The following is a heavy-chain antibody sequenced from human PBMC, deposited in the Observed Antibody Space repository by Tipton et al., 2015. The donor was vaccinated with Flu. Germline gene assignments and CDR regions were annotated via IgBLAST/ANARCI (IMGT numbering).Heavy chain of an antibody. J-gene: IGHJ2*01. D-gene: IGHD2-15*01. V-gene: IGHV4-38-2*01. CDR3: ARLDSGGPIWYFDL. CDR2: IYHSGST. Sequence: TPSLTCAVSGYSISSGYYWGWIRQPPGKGLEWIGSIYHSGSTYYNPSLKSRVTTSVDTSKNQFSLRLSSVTAADTAVYYCARLDSGGPIWYFDLWGRGTLVTVSS. CDR1: GYSISSGYY.